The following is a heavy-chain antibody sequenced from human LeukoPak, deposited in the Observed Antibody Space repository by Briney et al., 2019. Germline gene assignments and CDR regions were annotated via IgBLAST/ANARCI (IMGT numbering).Heavy chain of an antibody. CDR2: ISWNSGSI. CDR3: AKDRGYGLTGGFDY. V-gene: IGHV3-9*03. CDR1: GFTFDDYA. D-gene: IGHD7-27*01. J-gene: IGHJ4*02. Sequence: GGSLRLSCAASGFTFDDYAMHWVRQAPGKGLVWVSGISWNSGSIGYADSVRGRFTISRDNAKNSLYLQMNSLRGEDMALYYFAKDRGYGLTGGFDYWGQGTLVTVSS.